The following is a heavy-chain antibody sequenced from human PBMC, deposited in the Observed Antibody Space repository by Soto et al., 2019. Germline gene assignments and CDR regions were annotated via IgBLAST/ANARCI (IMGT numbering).Heavy chain of an antibody. D-gene: IGHD1-26*01. CDR1: GFTFRSYA. CDR3: ARSGSSFPFDH. CDR2: ISFDGSKK. V-gene: IGHV3-30*04. J-gene: IGHJ4*02. Sequence: QVQLVESGGGVVQPGRSLRLSCEASGFTFRSYAMHWVRQAPGKGLEWVALISFDGSKKQYADSVKGRFTISRDNSKSTLSLQMNSLTIQDTAVYYCARSGSSFPFDHWGQGSLLPVSS.